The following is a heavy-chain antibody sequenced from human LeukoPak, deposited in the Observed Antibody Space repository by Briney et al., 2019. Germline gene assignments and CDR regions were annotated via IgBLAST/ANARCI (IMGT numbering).Heavy chain of an antibody. D-gene: IGHD5-18*01. Sequence: SVKVSCKASGGTFSSYAISWVRQAPGQGLEWMGGIIPIFGTANYAQKFQGRVTITADDSTSPAYMELSSLRSEDTAVYYCAKAHLGGDSYGYDALDIWGQGTMVTVSS. J-gene: IGHJ3*02. CDR1: GGTFSSYA. CDR2: IIPIFGTA. CDR3: AKAHLGGDSYGYDALDI. V-gene: IGHV1-69*13.